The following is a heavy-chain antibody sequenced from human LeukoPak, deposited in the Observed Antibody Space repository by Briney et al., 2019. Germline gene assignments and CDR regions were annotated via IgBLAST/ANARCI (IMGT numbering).Heavy chain of an antibody. Sequence: GESLKISCKGSGYSFTSYRIGWVRQMPGKGLEWMGIIYPGDSDTRYSPSFQGQVTISADESISTAYLQWSSLKASDTAMYYCASTRYCSGGSCYSPGGAFDIWGQGTMVTVSS. D-gene: IGHD2-15*01. CDR2: IYPGDSDT. CDR3: ASTRYCSGGSCYSPGGAFDI. V-gene: IGHV5-51*01. J-gene: IGHJ3*02. CDR1: GYSFTSYR.